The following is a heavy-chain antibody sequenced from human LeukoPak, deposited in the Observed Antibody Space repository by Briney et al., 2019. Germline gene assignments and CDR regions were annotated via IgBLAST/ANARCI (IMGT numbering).Heavy chain of an antibody. V-gene: IGHV4-59*01. CDR2: IYYSGST. CDR1: GGSISSYY. Sequence: SETLSLTCTVSGGSISSYYWSWLRQPPGKGLEWIGYIYYSGSTNYNPSLKSRVTISVDTSKNQFSLKLSSVTAADTAVYYCARGRYAFDIWGQGTMVTVSS. J-gene: IGHJ3*02. CDR3: ARGRYAFDI.